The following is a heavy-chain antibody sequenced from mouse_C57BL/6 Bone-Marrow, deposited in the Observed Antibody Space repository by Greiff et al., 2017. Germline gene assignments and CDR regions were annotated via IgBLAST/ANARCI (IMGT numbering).Heavy chain of an antibody. Sequence: QVQLQQPGAELVMPGASVKLSCKASGYTFTSYWMHWVKQRPGQGLEWIGEIDPSDSYTNYNQKFKGKSTLTVDKSSSTAYMQLSSLTSEDSSVYYCASSTYAYGSGYSWDYFDYWGQGTTLTVSS. CDR1: GYTFTSYW. D-gene: IGHD1-1*01. CDR3: ASSTYAYGSGYSWDYFDY. V-gene: IGHV1-69*01. CDR2: IDPSDSYT. J-gene: IGHJ2*01.